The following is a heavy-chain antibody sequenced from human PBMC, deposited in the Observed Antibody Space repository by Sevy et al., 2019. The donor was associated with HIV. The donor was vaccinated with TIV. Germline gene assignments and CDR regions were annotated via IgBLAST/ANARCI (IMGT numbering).Heavy chain of an antibody. Sequence: GGSLRLSCAASGFTFSTYWMTWVRQAPGKGLEWVANINQDGSNKNYVDSMKGRFTISRDNAKNSLYVQMKSLRAEDTAVYYCARVGIFEGSESHFRFIDYWGQGILVTVSS. D-gene: IGHD3-10*01. CDR1: GFTFSTYW. CDR3: ARVGIFEGSESHFRFIDY. J-gene: IGHJ4*02. CDR2: INQDGSNK. V-gene: IGHV3-7*01.